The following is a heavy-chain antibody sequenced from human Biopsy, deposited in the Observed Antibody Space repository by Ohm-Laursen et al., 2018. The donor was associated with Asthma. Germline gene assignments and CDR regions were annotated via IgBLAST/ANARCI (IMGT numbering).Heavy chain of an antibody. CDR1: GFSFDDCA. Sequence: SLRLSCAAFGFSFDDCAMHWVRQAPGKGLEWVSSISWNSGNIDYAVSVKGRFTISRDNAKNSLYLQMQSLRPEDTAFYYCAKSADYYDSTDYLDFWGRRTLVTVSS. CDR3: AKSADYYDSTDYLDF. D-gene: IGHD3-22*01. J-gene: IGHJ4*01. CDR2: ISWNSGNI. V-gene: IGHV3-9*01.